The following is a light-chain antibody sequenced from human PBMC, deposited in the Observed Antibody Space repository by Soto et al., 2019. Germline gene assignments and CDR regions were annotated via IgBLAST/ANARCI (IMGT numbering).Light chain of an antibody. Sequence: QSALTQPASVSGSPGQSITISCTGTSSDIGAYNSVSWYQQHPGKAPKLIVFQVSFRPSAVSDRFSGSKSDNTASLTISGLQTEEEADYYCLSYTTSGTFVFGTGTKVTVL. V-gene: IGLV2-14*01. CDR3: LSYTTSGTFV. CDR2: QVS. CDR1: SSDIGAYNS. J-gene: IGLJ1*01.